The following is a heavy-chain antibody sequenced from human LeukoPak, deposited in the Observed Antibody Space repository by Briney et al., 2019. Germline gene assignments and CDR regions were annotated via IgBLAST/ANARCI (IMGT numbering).Heavy chain of an antibody. CDR3: ARDKEAYCGGDCSDWFDP. CDR2: IWYDGSNK. Sequence: GGSQRLSCAASGFTFSSYGMHWVRQAPGKGLEWVAVIWYDGSNKYYADSVKGRFTISRDNSKNTLYLQMNSLRAEDTAVYYCARDKEAYCGGDCSDWFDPWGQGTLVTVSS. J-gene: IGHJ5*02. CDR1: GFTFSSYG. D-gene: IGHD2-21*02. V-gene: IGHV3-33*01.